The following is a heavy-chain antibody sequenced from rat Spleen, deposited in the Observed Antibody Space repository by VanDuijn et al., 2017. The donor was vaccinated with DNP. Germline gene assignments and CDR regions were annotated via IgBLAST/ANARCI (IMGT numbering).Heavy chain of an antibody. CDR2: ISNGGNT. D-gene: IGHD1-11*01. CDR3: ARNYGLMDA. Sequence: QVQLKESGPGLVQPSQTLSLTCTVSGFSLTSYGLSWVRQPPGKVLEWIAAISNGGNTYYNSALKSRLSISRDTSKSQVFLKMNSLETEDTAMYFCARNYGLMDAWGQGTSVTVSS. V-gene: IGHV2S8*01. CDR1: GFSLTSYG. J-gene: IGHJ4*01.